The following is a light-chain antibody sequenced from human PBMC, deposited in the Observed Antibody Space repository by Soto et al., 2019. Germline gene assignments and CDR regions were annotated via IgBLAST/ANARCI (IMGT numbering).Light chain of an antibody. V-gene: IGKV1-39*01. CDR1: QSISKY. Sequence: DIQMTQSPSSLSASVGDRVTITCRASQSISKYLNWYQQKPGKAPSLLMYAVSSLQGGVPARFSGSASGTNFSLTIAGLQREDFATYHCQQSYRTPYTFGQGTKLEIK. CDR2: AVS. J-gene: IGKJ2*01. CDR3: QQSYRTPYT.